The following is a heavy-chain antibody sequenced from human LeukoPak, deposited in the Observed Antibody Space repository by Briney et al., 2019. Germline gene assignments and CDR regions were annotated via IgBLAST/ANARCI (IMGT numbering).Heavy chain of an antibody. CDR1: GYTVTSYG. CDR3: AREIIITMIVVVTTTYDAFDI. CDR2: ISAYNGNT. D-gene: IGHD3-22*01. J-gene: IGHJ3*02. Sequence: ASVKVSCTASGYTVTSYGISWVRQAPGQGLEWMGWISAYNGNTNYAQKLQGRVTMTTDTSTSTAYMELSSLRSEDTAVYYCAREIIITMIVVVTTTYDAFDIWGQGTMVTVSS. V-gene: IGHV1-18*01.